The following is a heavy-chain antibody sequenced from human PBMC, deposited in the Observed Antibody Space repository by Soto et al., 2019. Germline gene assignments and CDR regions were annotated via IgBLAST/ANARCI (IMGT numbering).Heavy chain of an antibody. CDR2: IYSGGNT. J-gene: IGHJ5*02. Sequence: GGALRLSCAASGFICSTNYMNWVRQAPGKGLEWVSVIYSGGNTYYADSVMGRFTISRDNSKNTLHLQMNSLRAEDTAVYYCARATNNYDNWFDPWGQGTLVTVSS. V-gene: IGHV3-53*01. D-gene: IGHD4-4*01. CDR1: GFICSTNY. CDR3: ARATNNYDNWFDP.